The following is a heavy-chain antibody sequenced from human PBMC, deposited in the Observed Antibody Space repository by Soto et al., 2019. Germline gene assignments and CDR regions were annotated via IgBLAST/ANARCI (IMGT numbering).Heavy chain of an antibody. CDR1: GGSISSSSYY. CDR2: IYYSGTT. J-gene: IGHJ4*02. Sequence: SETLSLTCTVSGGSISSSSYYWGWIRQPPGKGLEWIGSIYYSGTTYYNPSLKSRVTISVDTSKNQFSLKLSSVTAADTAVYYCASIYGGNFPPFHWGQGTQVTVSS. D-gene: IGHD4-17*01. V-gene: IGHV4-39*01. CDR3: ASIYGGNFPPFH.